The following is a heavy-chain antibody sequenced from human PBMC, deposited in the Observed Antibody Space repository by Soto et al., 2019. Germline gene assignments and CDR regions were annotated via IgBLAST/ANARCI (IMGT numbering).Heavy chain of an antibody. V-gene: IGHV3-15*01. CDR3: TTEYCSGGSCYWVSYFDY. D-gene: IGHD2-15*01. CDR1: GFTFSNAW. J-gene: IGHJ4*02. Sequence: GGSLRLSCAASGFTFSNAWMSWVRQAPGKGLEWVGRIKSKTDGGTTDYAAPVKGRFTISRDDSKNTLYLQMNSLKTEDTAVYYCTTEYCSGGSCYWVSYFDYWGQGTLVTVSS. CDR2: IKSKTDGGTT.